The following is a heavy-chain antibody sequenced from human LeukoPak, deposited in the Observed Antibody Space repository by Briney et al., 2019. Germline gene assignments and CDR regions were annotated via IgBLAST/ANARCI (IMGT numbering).Heavy chain of an antibody. D-gene: IGHD3-22*01. CDR2: INHSGST. V-gene: IGHV4-34*01. Sequence: SETLSLICTVSGGSISSYYWSWIRQPPGKGLEWIGEINHSGSTNYNPSLKSRVTISVDTSKNQFSLKLSSVTAADTAVYYCARARYDSSGFWAAHFDYWGQGTLVTVSS. CDR1: GGSISSYY. CDR3: ARARYDSSGFWAAHFDY. J-gene: IGHJ4*02.